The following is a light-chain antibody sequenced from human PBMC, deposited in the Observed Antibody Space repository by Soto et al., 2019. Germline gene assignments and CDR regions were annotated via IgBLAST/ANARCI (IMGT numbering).Light chain of an antibody. CDR2: WAS. J-gene: IGKJ4*01. CDR1: QSVLYIPTNKNY. Sequence: DILMTQSPDSLAVSLGERATINCKSSQSVLYIPTNKNYLAWYQQKPGQPPKLLIYWASTRESGVPDRFSGSGSGTDFTLTISSLQSEDFAVYYCQPYNNWPLTFGGGTKVEIK. CDR3: QPYNNWPLT. V-gene: IGKV4-1*01.